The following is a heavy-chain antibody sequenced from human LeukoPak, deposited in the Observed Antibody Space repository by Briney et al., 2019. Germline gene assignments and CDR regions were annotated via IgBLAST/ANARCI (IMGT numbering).Heavy chain of an antibody. J-gene: IGHJ4*02. CDR1: GYTFTSYY. Sequence: ASVKVSCKASGYTFTSYYMHWVRQAPGQGLEWMGIINPSGGSTSYAQKFQGRVTMTRDTSTSTVYMELSSLRSEDTAVYYCAVSWGSFGVDYWGQGTLVTVSS. CDR3: AVSWGSFGVDY. CDR2: INPSGGST. V-gene: IGHV1-46*01. D-gene: IGHD3-16*01.